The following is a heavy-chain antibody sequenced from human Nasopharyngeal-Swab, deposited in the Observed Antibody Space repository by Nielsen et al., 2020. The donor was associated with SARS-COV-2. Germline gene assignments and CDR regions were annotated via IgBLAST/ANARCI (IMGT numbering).Heavy chain of an antibody. CDR1: GGSFSGYY. D-gene: IGHD3-10*01. CDR2: INYSGNT. Sequence: SETLSLTCAVYGGSFSGYYWSWIRQPPGKGLEWIGEINYSGNTNYNPSLKSRVTISLDTSKNQFSLNLSSVTAADTAVYYCARDPSTITMVRGVIPHGAFDIWGQGTMVTVSS. V-gene: IGHV4-34*01. CDR3: ARDPSTITMVRGVIPHGAFDI. J-gene: IGHJ3*02.